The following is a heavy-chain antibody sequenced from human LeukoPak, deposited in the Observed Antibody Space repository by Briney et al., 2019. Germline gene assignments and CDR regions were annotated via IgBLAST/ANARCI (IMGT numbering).Heavy chain of an antibody. CDR3: ARFEVNYEDNRGFYYFDY. CDR1: GFTFSIYA. D-gene: IGHD3-22*01. CDR2: ISGSGGEV. J-gene: IGHJ4*02. Sequence: PGGSLRLSCAASGFTFSIYAMNWVRQAPGEGPEWVSSISGSGGEVRYADSVKGRFTISRDNSQSTLFLRMNSLRVEDTAIYYCARFEVNYEDNRGFYYFDYWGQGTLVTVSS. V-gene: IGHV3-23*01.